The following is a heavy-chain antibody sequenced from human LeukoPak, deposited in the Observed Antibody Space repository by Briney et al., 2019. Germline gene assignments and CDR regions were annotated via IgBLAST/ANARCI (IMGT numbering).Heavy chain of an antibody. CDR1: GGPISSFY. D-gene: IGHD2-8*01. CDR2: IYYTGST. J-gene: IGHJ5*01. Sequence: PSETLSLTCTVSGGPISSFYWSWIRQPPGKGLEWIGYIYYTGSTNYNSSLKSRVTISVDTSKNQFSLNLSSVTAADTAMYYCARAVLATKSEHWFDSWGQGTLVTVSS. V-gene: IGHV4-59*01. CDR3: ARAVLATKSEHWFDS.